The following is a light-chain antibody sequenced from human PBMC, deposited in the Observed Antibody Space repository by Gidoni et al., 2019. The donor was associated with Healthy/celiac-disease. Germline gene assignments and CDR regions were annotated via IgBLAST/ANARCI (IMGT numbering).Light chain of an antibody. CDR1: QGISNY. CDR2: ASP. V-gene: IGKV1-27*01. J-gene: IGKJ4*01. Sequence: DIQMTQSPSSLSASVGDRVTITCRASQGISNYLSCYQQKPVKVPKLLIYASPTLQSVVPYRFSGSGSGTDFTLTISRLQPEDVATYYCQKYNSAPPLTFGGGTKVEIK. CDR3: QKYNSAPPLT.